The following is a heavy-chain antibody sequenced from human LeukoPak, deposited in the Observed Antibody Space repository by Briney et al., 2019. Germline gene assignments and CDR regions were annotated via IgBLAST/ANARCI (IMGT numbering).Heavy chain of an antibody. Sequence: SETLSLTCSVSGGSTRSGRHHWAWVRQPPGKGLEFIGSLDESGRPYYNAPLKSRVTISEDSSGKQFSLNLSSVTAADMAVYYCARDLGGYPFFMDVWGRGTTVIVSS. CDR2: LDESGRP. D-gene: IGHD2-15*01. CDR1: GGSTRSGRHH. V-gene: IGHV4-39*07. CDR3: ARDLGGYPFFMDV. J-gene: IGHJ6*03.